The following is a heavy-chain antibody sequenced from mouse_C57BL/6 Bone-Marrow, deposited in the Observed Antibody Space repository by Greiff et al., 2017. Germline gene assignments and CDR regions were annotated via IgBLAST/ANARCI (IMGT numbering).Heavy chain of an antibody. CDR3: ARETVCSSYFDY. CDR1: GFTFSDYG. D-gene: IGHD1-1*01. Sequence: EVNVVESGGGLVKPGGSLKLSCAASGFTFSDYGMHWVRQAPEKGLEWVAYISSGSSTIYYADTVKGRFNIARDNAKNTLFLQRTSLRSEDTAMYYCARETVCSSYFDYWGQGTTLTVSS. V-gene: IGHV5-17*01. CDR2: ISSGSSTI. J-gene: IGHJ2*01.